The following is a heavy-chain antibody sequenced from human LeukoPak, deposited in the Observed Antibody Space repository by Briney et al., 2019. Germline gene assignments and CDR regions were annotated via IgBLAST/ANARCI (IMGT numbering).Heavy chain of an antibody. CDR3: ARLRLGVLSFDY. CDR2: ISAYTGNT. CDR1: GYTFTSYG. Sequence: ASVKVSCKASGYTFTSYGISWVRQAPGQGLEWMGWISAYTGNTNYAQKLQGRVTMTTDTSTSTAYMELRSRRSHDTGVYYCARLRLGVLSFDYWGQGTLVTVSS. V-gene: IGHV1-18*01. D-gene: IGHD3-16*02. J-gene: IGHJ4*02.